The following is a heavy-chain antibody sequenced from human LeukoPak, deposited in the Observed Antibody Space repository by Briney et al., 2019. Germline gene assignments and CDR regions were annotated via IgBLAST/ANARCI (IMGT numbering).Heavy chain of an antibody. CDR3: ARGPDHAFDI. CDR2: IKQDGSEK. CDR1: GFTFSSYW. D-gene: IGHD1-14*01. J-gene: IGHJ3*02. V-gene: IGHV3-7*03. Sequence: PGRSLRLSCAASGFTFSSYWMSWVRQAPGKGLEWVANIKQDGSEKYYVDSVKGRFTISRDNAKNTLYLQLNSLRAEDTALYYCARGPDHAFDIWGHGTMVTVSS.